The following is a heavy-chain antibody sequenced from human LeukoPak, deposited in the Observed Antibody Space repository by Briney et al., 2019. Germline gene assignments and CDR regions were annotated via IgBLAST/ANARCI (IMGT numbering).Heavy chain of an antibody. D-gene: IGHD1-14*01. CDR2: IYTSGST. CDR1: GGSISSGSYY. J-gene: IGHJ6*03. CDR3: ARGQSTKLYYYYMDV. V-gene: IGHV4-61*02. Sequence: PSETLSLTCTVSGGSISSGSYYWSWIRQPAGKGLEWIGRIYTSGSTNYNPSLKSRVTISVDTSKNQFSLKLSSVTAADTAVYYCARGQSTKLYYYYMDVWGKGTTVTVSS.